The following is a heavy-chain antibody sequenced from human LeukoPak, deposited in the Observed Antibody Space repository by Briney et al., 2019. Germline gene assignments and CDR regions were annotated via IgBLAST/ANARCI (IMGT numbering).Heavy chain of an antibody. Sequence: GGSLRLSCAASGFTFNSYAMSWVRQAPGKGLEWVSAISGSGGSTYYADSVKGRFTISRDNSKNTLYLQMNSLRAEDTAVYYCAKEGESSYDILTGYPRGYFDYWGQGTLVPVSS. D-gene: IGHD3-9*01. CDR1: GFTFNSYA. CDR2: ISGSGGST. V-gene: IGHV3-23*01. CDR3: AKEGESSYDILTGYPRGYFDY. J-gene: IGHJ4*02.